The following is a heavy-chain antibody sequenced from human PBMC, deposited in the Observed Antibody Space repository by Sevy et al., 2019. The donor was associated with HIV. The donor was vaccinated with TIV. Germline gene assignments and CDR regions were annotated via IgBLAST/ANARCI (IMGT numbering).Heavy chain of an antibody. CDR3: ARDHFTDGVCFRSGYFDY. V-gene: IGHV3-30*04. CDR1: GFTFGNHA. J-gene: IGHJ4*01. D-gene: IGHD2-8*01. Sequence: GGSLRLSCAASGFTFGNHAIHWVRQAPGKGLEWVAIISFDGRNEHYAGSVKGRFTISRDNSKKTVYLQMTNLRSEDAAVYYCARDHFTDGVCFRSGYFDYWGQGTLVTVSS. CDR2: ISFDGRNE.